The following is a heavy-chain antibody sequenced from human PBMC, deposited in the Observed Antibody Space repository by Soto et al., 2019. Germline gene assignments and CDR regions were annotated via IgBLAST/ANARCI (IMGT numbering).Heavy chain of an antibody. Sequence: LGPQLKVSCKASGGTFSSYAISWVRQAPGQGLEWMGGIIPIFGTANYAQKFQGRVTITADESTSTAYMELSSLRSEDTAVYYCASASYYDSSGYPDAFNIWGQGTMVTVSS. CDR1: GGTFSSYA. CDR3: ASASYYDSSGYPDAFNI. D-gene: IGHD3-22*01. J-gene: IGHJ3*02. V-gene: IGHV1-69*13. CDR2: IIPIFGTA.